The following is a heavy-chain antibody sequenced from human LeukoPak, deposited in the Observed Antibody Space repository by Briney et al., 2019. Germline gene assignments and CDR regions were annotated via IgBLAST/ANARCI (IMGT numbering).Heavy chain of an antibody. CDR1: VFTFSDYY. V-gene: IGHV3-11*04. Sequence: GGSLRLSCAASVFTFSDYYMSWIRQAPGKGLEWVSYISSSGSNIYYADSVKGRFTISRDNAKNSLYLQMNSLRAEDTAVYYCARDQDGGNWYNWFDRWGQGTLVTVSS. CDR2: ISSSGSNI. CDR3: ARDQDGGNWYNWFDR. J-gene: IGHJ5*02. D-gene: IGHD4-23*01.